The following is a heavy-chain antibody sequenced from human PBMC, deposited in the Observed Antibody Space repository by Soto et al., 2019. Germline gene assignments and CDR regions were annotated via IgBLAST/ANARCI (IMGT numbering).Heavy chain of an antibody. CDR3: ARSTGDEFDP. D-gene: IGHD3-10*01. CDR2: IYSSGST. V-gene: IGHV4-59*01. CDR1: GGSISSYF. Sequence: QVQLQESGPGLVKPSETLSLTCTVSGGSISSYFWSWIRPPPGKGLEWIGYIYSSGSTNYNPSLKSRVPISLDTSNNHFSLKLSSVTVADTAVYYCARSTGDEFDPWGQGTLVTVSS. J-gene: IGHJ5*02.